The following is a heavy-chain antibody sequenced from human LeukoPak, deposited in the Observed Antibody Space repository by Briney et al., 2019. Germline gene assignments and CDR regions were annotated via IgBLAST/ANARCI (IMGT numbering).Heavy chain of an antibody. D-gene: IGHD3-22*01. V-gene: IGHV3-15*01. CDR1: GFAFNNAW. J-gene: IGHJ4*02. Sequence: GGSLRLSCTASGFAFNNAWVSWVRQVPGKGLEWVGRIKSKANGGTTDHAAPVKGRFTISRDDSKSTLYLQMNSLKTEDTAVYYCTYYYDSSTYYHVDYWGQGTLVTVSS. CDR3: TYYYDSSTYYHVDY. CDR2: IKSKANGGTT.